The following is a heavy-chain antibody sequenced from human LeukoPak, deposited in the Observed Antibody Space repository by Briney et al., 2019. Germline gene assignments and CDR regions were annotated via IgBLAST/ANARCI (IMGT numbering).Heavy chain of an antibody. Sequence: SETLSLTCTVPGGSISSYYWSWIRQPPGKGLEWIGYIYTSGSTNYNPSLKSRVTVSVDTSKNQFSLKLSSVPAADTAVYFCARHYSYYNMDVWGKGTTVTVSS. CDR3: ARHYSYYNMDV. CDR2: IYTSGST. J-gene: IGHJ6*03. CDR1: GGSISSYY. V-gene: IGHV4-4*09.